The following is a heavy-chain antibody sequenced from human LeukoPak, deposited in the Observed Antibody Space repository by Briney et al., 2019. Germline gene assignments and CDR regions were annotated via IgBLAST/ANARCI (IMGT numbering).Heavy chain of an antibody. Sequence: PGGSLRISCAASGFTFNSFAMHWVRQAPGKGLEWVAVIWYDGSHTYYVDSVKGRFTIFRDNPKNTLYLQMNSLRAEDTAVYYCARDSLMSSSHLDYWGQGTLVTVSS. J-gene: IGHJ4*02. CDR2: IWYDGSHT. V-gene: IGHV3-33*01. CDR3: ARDSLMSSSHLDY. CDR1: GFTFNSFA. D-gene: IGHD6-6*01.